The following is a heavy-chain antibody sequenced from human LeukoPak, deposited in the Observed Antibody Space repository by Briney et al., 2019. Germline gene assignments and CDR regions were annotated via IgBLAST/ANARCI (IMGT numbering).Heavy chain of an antibody. CDR1: GGSISSSSYY. V-gene: IGHV4-39*01. CDR2: IYYSGST. J-gene: IGHJ5*02. Sequence: PSETLSLPCTVSGGSISSSSYYWGWIRQPPGKGLERIGSIYYSGSTYYNPSLKSRVTISVDTSKNQFSLKLSSVTAADTAVYYCARRGAKLWFGDGRVNWFDPWGQGTLVTVSS. CDR3: ARRGAKLWFGDGRVNWFDP. D-gene: IGHD3-10*01.